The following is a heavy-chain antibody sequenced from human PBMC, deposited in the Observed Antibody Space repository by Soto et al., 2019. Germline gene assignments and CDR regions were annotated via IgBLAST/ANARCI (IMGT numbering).Heavy chain of an antibody. J-gene: IGHJ3*02. CDR3: ARYCGGGSCYLGAFDI. Sequence: QMQLQESGPGLVKPSGTLSLTCTVSGVSINSANWWTWVRQSPGKGLEWIGEIYHSGSTNFNPSLKSRVTRSVDNSKNQFYLEPTSVTAADTAVYYCARYCGGGSCYLGAFDIWGQGTMVTVSS. CDR2: IYHSGST. V-gene: IGHV4-4*02. D-gene: IGHD2-15*01. CDR1: GVSINSANW.